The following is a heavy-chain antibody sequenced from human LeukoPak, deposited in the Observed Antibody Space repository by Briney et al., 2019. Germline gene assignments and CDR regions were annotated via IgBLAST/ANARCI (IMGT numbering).Heavy chain of an antibody. CDR3: AREGLRLDYYGMDV. V-gene: IGHV3-21*01. D-gene: IGHD4-17*01. CDR1: GFTFSSYS. Sequence: GGSLRLSCAASGFTFSSYSMNWVRQAPGKGLEWVSSISSSSSYIYYADSVKGRFTISRDNAKNSLYLQMNSLRAEDTAVYYCAREGLRLDYYGMDVWGQGTTVTVSS. J-gene: IGHJ6*02. CDR2: ISSSSSYI.